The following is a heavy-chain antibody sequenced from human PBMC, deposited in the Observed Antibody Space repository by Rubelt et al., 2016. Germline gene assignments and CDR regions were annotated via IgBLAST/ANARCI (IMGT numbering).Heavy chain of an antibody. Sequence: QVQLQQWGAGLLKPSETLSLTCAVYGGSFSGYYWSWIRQPPGKGLEWIGEINHSGSTNYNPSLKSRVTISLDPSNNQDSLKLRSVTASDTAVYYCARGKEGLGVTMMDYWGQGTLVTVSS. CDR3: ARGKEGLGVTMMDY. CDR1: GGSFSGYY. D-gene: IGHD3-22*01. CDR2: INHSGST. V-gene: IGHV4-34*01. J-gene: IGHJ4*02.